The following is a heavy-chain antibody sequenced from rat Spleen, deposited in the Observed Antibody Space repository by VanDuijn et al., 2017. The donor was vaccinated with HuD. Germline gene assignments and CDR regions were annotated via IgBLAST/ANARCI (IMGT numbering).Heavy chain of an antibody. D-gene: IGHD1-12*02. CDR2: ITSGGSNT. CDR3: TRGGGSYVMDA. V-gene: IGHV5S13*01. J-gene: IGHJ4*01. Sequence: EVQLVESGGGLVQPGRSLKLSCAASGFTFSSFAMAWVRQAPKKGLEWVATITSGGSNTYYPDSVKGRFTISRDNAKNTQSLQMNSLRSEDTATYYCTRGGGSYVMDAWGQGASVTVSS. CDR1: GFTFSSFA.